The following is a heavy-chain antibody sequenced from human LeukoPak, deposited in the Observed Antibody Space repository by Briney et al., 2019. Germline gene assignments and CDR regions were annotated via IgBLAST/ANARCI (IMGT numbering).Heavy chain of an antibody. Sequence: PSETLSHTCTVSGYSLSSGYYWGWIRQPPGKGVEWIGSIYHSGSTYYSPSLKSRVTISVDTSKNQFSLKLSSVTAADTAVYYCHIGYCSSTSCYSDAFDIWGQGTMVTVSS. CDR3: HIGYCSSTSCYSDAFDI. V-gene: IGHV4-38-2*02. J-gene: IGHJ3*02. D-gene: IGHD2-2*01. CDR1: GYSLSSGYY. CDR2: IYHSGST.